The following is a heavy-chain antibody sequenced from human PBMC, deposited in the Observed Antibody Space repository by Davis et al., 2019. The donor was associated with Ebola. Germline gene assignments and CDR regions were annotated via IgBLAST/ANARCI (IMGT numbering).Heavy chain of an antibody. V-gene: IGHV3-48*03. J-gene: IGHJ6*02. CDR1: GFTFSNYE. CDR3: ARVFGFYGMDV. D-gene: IGHD3-10*01. CDR2: ISSSGSTI. Sequence: GGSLRLSCAASGFTFSNYEMNWVRQAPGKGLEWVSYISSSGSTIYYADSVKGRFTISRDNAKNSLYLQMNSLRAEDTAVYYCARVFGFYGMDVWGQGTTVTVSS.